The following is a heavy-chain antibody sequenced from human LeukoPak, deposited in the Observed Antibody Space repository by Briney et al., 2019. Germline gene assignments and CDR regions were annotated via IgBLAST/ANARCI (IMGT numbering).Heavy chain of an antibody. V-gene: IGHV4-34*01. J-gene: IGHJ6*03. CDR1: GGSFSGYY. D-gene: IGHD2-15*01. CDR3: ARGASFLRASTPPSYYYYYMDV. Sequence: SETLSLTCAVYGGSFSGYYWSWIRQPPGKGLEWIGEINHSGSTNYNPSVKSRVTISVDTSKNQFSLKLSSVTAADTAVYYCARGASFLRASTPPSYYYYYMDVWGKGTPVTISS. CDR2: INHSGST.